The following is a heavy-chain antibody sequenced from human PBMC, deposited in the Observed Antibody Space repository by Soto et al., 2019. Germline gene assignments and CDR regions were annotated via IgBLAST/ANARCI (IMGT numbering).Heavy chain of an antibody. CDR1: GDSVSSTSSA. CDR3: SRRLKLGADYYGMGV. CDR2: TFYRSKWYY. J-gene: IGHJ6*02. V-gene: IGHV6-1*01. D-gene: IGHD1-26*01. Sequence: SQTLSLTCAISGDSVSSTSSAWNWIRQSPSRRLEWLGRTFYRSKWYYDYAVSVKSRITINPDTSKNQFSLQLNSVTPEDTAVYYCSRRLKLGADYYGMGVWGQGTTVTVSS.